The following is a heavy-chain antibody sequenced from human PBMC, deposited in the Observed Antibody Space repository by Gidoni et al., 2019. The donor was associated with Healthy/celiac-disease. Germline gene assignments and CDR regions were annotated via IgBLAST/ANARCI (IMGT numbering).Heavy chain of an antibody. D-gene: IGHD1-26*01. CDR2: INPNSGGT. Sequence: QVQLVQPGAEVKKPGASVKVSCKASGYTFTGYYMHWVRQAPGQGLEWMGWINPNSGGTNYAQKFQGRVTMTRDTSISTAYMELSRLRSDDTAVYYCARDRLPGWELRYAFDIWGQGTMVTVSS. J-gene: IGHJ3*02. CDR1: GYTFTGYY. V-gene: IGHV1-2*02. CDR3: ARDRLPGWELRYAFDI.